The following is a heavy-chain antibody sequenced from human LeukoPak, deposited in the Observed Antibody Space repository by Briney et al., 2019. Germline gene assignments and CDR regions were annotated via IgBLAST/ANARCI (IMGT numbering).Heavy chain of an antibody. D-gene: IGHD2-15*01. J-gene: IGHJ3*02. V-gene: IGHV4-34*01. CDR1: GGSFSGYY. CDR3: ARGLISGHAFDI. CDR2: INHSGST. Sequence: SETLSLTCAVYGGSFSGYYWSWIRQPPGKGLEWIGEINHSGSTNYNPSLKSRVTISVDTSKNQFSLKLSSVTAADTAVYYCARGLISGHAFDIWGQGTMVTVSS.